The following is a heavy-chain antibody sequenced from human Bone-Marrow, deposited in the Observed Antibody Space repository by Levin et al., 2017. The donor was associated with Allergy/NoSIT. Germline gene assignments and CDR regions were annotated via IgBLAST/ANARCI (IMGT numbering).Heavy chain of an antibody. CDR2: IYYSGST. V-gene: IGHV4-30-4*01. CDR3: SRAAYYEFVWGSFRFFDH. J-gene: IGHJ4*02. D-gene: IGHD3-16*02. Sequence: SETLSLTCAVSGGSLTNGDYYWSWIRQSPGKGLEWIGYIYYSGSTYYNPSLKSRVLISIDTSENQFSLKLKSVTAADTAVYFCSRAAYYEFVWGSFRFFDHWGQGSLVTVSS. CDR1: GGSLTNGDYY.